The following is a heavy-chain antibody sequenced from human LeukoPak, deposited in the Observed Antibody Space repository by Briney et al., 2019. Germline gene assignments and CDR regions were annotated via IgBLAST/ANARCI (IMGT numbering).Heavy chain of an antibody. CDR3: ARGYGPVPAAMFDY. V-gene: IGHV4-59*12. CDR1: GGSISSYY. D-gene: IGHD2-2*01. CDR2: IYYSGST. Sequence: SETLSLTCTVSGGSISSYYWSWIRQPPGKGLEWIGYIYYSGSTNYNPSLKSRVTISVDTSKNQFSLKLSSVTAADTAVYYCARGYGPVPAAMFDYWGQGTLVTVSP. J-gene: IGHJ4*02.